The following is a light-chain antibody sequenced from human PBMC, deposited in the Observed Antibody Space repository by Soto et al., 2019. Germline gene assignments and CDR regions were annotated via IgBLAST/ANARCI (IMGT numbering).Light chain of an antibody. CDR2: GAS. J-gene: IGKJ5*01. CDR3: QQYGSSPLVT. CDR1: QSVSSSY. V-gene: IGKV3-20*01. Sequence: EIVLTQSPGTLSLSPGERATLSCRASQSVSSSYLAWYQQKPGQAPRLLIYGASSRATGIPDRFSGSGSGTDFTLTIRRTEPEDFAVYYCQQYGSSPLVTFGQGTRLEIK.